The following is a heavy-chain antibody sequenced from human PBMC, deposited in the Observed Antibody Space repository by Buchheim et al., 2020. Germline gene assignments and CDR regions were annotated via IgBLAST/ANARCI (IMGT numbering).Heavy chain of an antibody. J-gene: IGHJ5*02. CDR1: GYTFTGYY. D-gene: IGHD2-21*01. CDR3: ARARGSSGLRIVVVSRWFDP. CDR2: INPNSGGT. Sequence: QVQLVQSGAEVKKPGASVKDSCKASGYTFTGYYMHWVRQAPGQGLEWMGWINPNSGGTNYAQKFQGRVTMTRATSISNAYMELSRLRSDDTAVYYCARARGSSGLRIVVVSRWFDPWGQGTL. V-gene: IGHV1-2*02.